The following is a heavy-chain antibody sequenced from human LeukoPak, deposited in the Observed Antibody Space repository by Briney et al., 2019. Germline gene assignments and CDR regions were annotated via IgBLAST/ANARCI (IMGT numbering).Heavy chain of an antibody. J-gene: IGHJ4*02. Sequence: ASVKVSCKASRYTFTSNYIHWVRQAPGQGLGWMGMIYPRDGSTSYAQKFQGRVTVTRDTSTSTVHMELSGLGSEDTAVYYCARDQEGFDYWGQGTLVTVSS. CDR3: ARDQEGFDY. V-gene: IGHV1-46*01. CDR1: RYTFTSNY. CDR2: IYPRDGST.